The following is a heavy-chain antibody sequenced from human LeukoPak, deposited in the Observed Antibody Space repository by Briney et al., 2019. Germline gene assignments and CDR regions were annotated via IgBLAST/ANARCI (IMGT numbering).Heavy chain of an antibody. CDR3: ARDHSGKDYYYYYMDV. V-gene: IGHV4-39*07. CDR1: GGSNSSSSYY. Sequence: SETLSLTCTVSGGSNSSSSYYWGWIRQPPGKGLGWIGSIYYSGSTYYNPSLKSRVTISVDTSKNQFSLKLSSVTAADTAVYYCARDHSGKDYYYYYMDVWGKGTTVTVSS. CDR2: IYYSGST. D-gene: IGHD3-10*01. J-gene: IGHJ6*03.